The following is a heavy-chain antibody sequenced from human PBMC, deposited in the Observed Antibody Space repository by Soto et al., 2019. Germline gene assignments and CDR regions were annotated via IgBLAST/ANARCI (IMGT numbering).Heavy chain of an antibody. J-gene: IGHJ6*02. Sequence: GESLKISCKGSGYSFTSYWIGWVRQMPGKGLEWMGIIYPGDSDTRYGPSFQGQVTISADKSISTAYLQWSSLKASDTAMYYCARQGPDYYYGMDVWGQGTTVTVSS. CDR2: IYPGDSDT. CDR1: GYSFTSYW. CDR3: ARQGPDYYYGMDV. V-gene: IGHV5-51*01.